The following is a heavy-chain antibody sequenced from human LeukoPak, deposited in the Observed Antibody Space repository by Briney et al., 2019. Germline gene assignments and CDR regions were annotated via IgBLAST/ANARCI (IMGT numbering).Heavy chain of an antibody. CDR1: GFTFSSYW. Sequence: GGSLRLSCAASGFTFSSYWMSWVRQAPGKGLEWVANIKQDGSEKYYVDSVKGRFTISRDNAKNSLYLQMNSLRAEDTAVYYCARDGRVFWSGYDAFDIWGQGTMVTVSS. J-gene: IGHJ3*02. CDR3: ARDGRVFWSGYDAFDI. D-gene: IGHD3-3*01. V-gene: IGHV3-7*01. CDR2: IKQDGSEK.